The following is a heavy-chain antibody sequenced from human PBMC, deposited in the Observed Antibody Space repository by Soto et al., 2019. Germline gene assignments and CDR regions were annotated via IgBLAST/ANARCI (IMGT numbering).Heavy chain of an antibody. Sequence: QVQLVQSGAEVKKPGSSVKVSCKASGGTFSSYDISWVRQAPGQGLEWMGGIIPIFGTANAAQKFQGRVTMTADKSTSTAYMGLSSLRSDDTAVYYCARSATGIVLLVYTARYYYGMDVWGQGTTVTVSS. CDR1: GGTFSSYD. V-gene: IGHV1-69*06. CDR3: ARSATGIVLLVYTARYYYGMDV. CDR2: IIPIFGTA. D-gene: IGHD2-8*01. J-gene: IGHJ6*02.